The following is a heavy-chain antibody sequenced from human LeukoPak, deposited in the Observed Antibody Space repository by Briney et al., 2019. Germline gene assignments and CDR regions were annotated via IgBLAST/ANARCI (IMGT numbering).Heavy chain of an antibody. CDR1: GGSINSYY. Sequence: SETLSLTCTVSGGSINSYYWSWIRQPPGKRLEWIGHIYYSGSNKNNPSLKSRVTMTVDTSKNQFSLKLTSVTAADTAMYFCARFGSYFEYWARESWSPSPQ. D-gene: IGHD3-10*01. V-gene: IGHV4-59*12. CDR3: ARFGSYFEY. J-gene: IGHJ4*02. CDR2: IYYSGSN.